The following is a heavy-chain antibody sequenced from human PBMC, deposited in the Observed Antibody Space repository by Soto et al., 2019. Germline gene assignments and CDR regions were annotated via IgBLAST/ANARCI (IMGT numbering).Heavy chain of an antibody. CDR1: GGSISSYY. Sequence: SETLSLTCTVSGGSISSYYWSWIRQPPGKGLEWIGYIYYSGSTNYNPSLKSRVTISVDTSKNQFSLKLSSVTAADTAVYYCARDGGSSSSRPHWCDPWGQGTLVTVAS. V-gene: IGHV4-59*01. J-gene: IGHJ5*02. CDR3: ARDGGSSSSRPHWCDP. CDR2: IYYSGST. D-gene: IGHD6-6*01.